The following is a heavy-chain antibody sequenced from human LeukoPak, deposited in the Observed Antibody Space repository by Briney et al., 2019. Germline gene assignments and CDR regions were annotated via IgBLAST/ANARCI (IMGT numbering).Heavy chain of an antibody. V-gene: IGHV3-11*01. CDR3: ARDASSYSSGRYYYYMDV. J-gene: IGHJ6*03. D-gene: IGHD6-19*01. CDR2: ISSSGSTI. CDR1: GFTFSDYY. Sequence: PGGSLRLSCAASGFTFSDYYMSWIRQAPGKGLEWVSYISSSGSTIYYADSVKGRCTISRDNAKNSLYLQMNSLRAEDTAVYYCARDASSYSSGRYYYYMDVWGKGTTVTISS.